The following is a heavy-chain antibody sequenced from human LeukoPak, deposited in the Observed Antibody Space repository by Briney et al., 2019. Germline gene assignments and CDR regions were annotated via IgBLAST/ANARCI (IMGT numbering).Heavy chain of an antibody. J-gene: IGHJ5*02. CDR3: ARAVAVPINWFDP. D-gene: IGHD6-19*01. CDR1: GGSISSYY. V-gene: IGHV4-59*01. Sequence: PSETLSLTCTVSGGSISSYYWSWVRQHPGKGLEWIGYIYYSGSTNYNPSLKSRVTISVDTSKNQFSLKLSSVTAADTAVYYCARAVAVPINWFDPWGQGTLVTVSS. CDR2: IYYSGST.